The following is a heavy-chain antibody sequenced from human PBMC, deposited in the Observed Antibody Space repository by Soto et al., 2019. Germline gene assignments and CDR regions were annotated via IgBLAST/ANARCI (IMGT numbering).Heavy chain of an antibody. J-gene: IGHJ6*02. CDR2: IYPGDSDT. CDR1: GYSFTSYW. Sequence: PGESLKISCKGSGYSFTSYWIGWVRQMPGKGLEWMGIIYPGDSDTRYSPSFQGQVTISADKSISTAYLQWSSLKASDTAMYYCARHGRGSGWSFYYYYGMDVWGQGTTVTVSS. CDR3: ARHGRGSGWSFYYYYGMDV. D-gene: IGHD6-19*01. V-gene: IGHV5-51*01.